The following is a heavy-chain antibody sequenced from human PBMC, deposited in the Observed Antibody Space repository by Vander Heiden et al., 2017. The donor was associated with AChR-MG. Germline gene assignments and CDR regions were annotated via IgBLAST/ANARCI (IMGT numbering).Heavy chain of an antibody. CDR1: GFTFRSYS. J-gene: IGHJ4*02. CDR3: ARTPVPIIISSGSHDY. D-gene: IGHD1-26*01. CDR2: ISSSSSYI. Sequence: EVQLVESGGGLVKPGGSLRLSCAASGFTFRSYSMNWVRQAPGKGLEWVSSISSSSSYIYYADSVKGRFTISRDNAKNSLYLQMNSLRAEDTAVYYCARTPVPIIISSGSHDYWGQGTLVTVSS. V-gene: IGHV3-21*01.